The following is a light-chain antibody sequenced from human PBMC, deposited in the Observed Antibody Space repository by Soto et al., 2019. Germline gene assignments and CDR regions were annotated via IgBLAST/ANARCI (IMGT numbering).Light chain of an antibody. J-gene: IGLJ1*01. V-gene: IGLV2-14*01. Sequence: SVLTQPASVSGSPGQSITISCTGTSSDVGGYNYVSWYQKHPGKAPKLMIYDVNNRPSGVSNRFSGSKSGNTASLTISGLQAEDEADYYCTSYTSSSTYVFGTGTKVTVL. CDR3: TSYTSSSTYV. CDR2: DVN. CDR1: SSDVGGYNY.